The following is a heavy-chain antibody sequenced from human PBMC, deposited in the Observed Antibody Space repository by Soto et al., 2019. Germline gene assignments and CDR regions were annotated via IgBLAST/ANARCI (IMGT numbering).Heavy chain of an antibody. J-gene: IGHJ3*02. CDR3: ARGGGVGVAGSAAFDM. V-gene: IGHV1-2*02. Sequence: QLHLVQSGAVVKKPGASVTVSCSASGYPVTAYYMHWVRQAPGRGLEWMGGINPATGAAKYTQTFQGRVTLTRDPSTSKVFMELSGLTSEATAVFYWARGGGVGVAGSAAFDMWGQGTLVTVSS. D-gene: IGHD3-3*01. CDR2: INPATGAA. CDR1: GYPVTAYY.